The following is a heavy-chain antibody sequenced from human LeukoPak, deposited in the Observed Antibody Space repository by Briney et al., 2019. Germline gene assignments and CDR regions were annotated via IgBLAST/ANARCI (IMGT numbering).Heavy chain of an antibody. CDR1: GASISSYY. CDR2: IYYSGST. CDR3: ARHRYYYDSSGCYYQP. J-gene: IGHJ5*02. V-gene: IGHV4-59*01. Sequence: SETLSLTCTVSGASISSYYWSWIRQPPGKGLEWIGYIYYSGSTNYNPSLKSRVTISVDTSKNQFSLRLSSVTAADTAVYYCARHRYYYDSSGCYYQPWGQGTLATV. D-gene: IGHD3-22*01.